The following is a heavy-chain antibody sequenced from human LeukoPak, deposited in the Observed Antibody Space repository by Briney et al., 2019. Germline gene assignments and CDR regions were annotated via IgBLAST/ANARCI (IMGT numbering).Heavy chain of an antibody. CDR2: INHSGST. J-gene: IGHJ5*02. CDR3: ARRSQENGLITANNWFDP. CDR1: GGSISSSY. Sequence: SETLSLTCTVSGGSISSSYWGWIRQPPGKGLEWIGYINHSGSTNYNPSLKSRVTISVDTSKNQFSLKLTSVTAADSAVYYCARRSQENGLITANNWFDPWGQGTLVTVS. D-gene: IGHD3-16*01. V-gene: IGHV4-59*08.